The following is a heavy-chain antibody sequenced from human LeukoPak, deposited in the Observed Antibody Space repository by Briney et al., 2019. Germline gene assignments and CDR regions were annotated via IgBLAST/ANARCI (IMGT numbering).Heavy chain of an antibody. D-gene: IGHD3-22*01. CDR1: GFTFDDYA. Sequence: GGSLRLSCAASGFTFDDYAMHWVRQAPGKGLEWVSGISWNSGSIGYADSVKGRFTISRDNAKNSLYLQMNSLRAEDTALYYCAKEREVVVITTSLDYWGQGTLVTVSS. CDR3: AKEREVVVITTSLDY. V-gene: IGHV3-9*01. CDR2: ISWNSGSI. J-gene: IGHJ4*02.